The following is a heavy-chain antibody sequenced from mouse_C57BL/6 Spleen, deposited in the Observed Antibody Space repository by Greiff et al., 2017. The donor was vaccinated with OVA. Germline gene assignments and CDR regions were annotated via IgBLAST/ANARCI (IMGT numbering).Heavy chain of an antibody. J-gene: IGHJ3*01. V-gene: IGHV1-55*01. D-gene: IGHD2-1*01. Sequence: QVQLQQPGAELVKPGASVKMSCKASGYTFTCYWITWVKQRPGQGLEWIGDIYPGSGSTTYNEKFKSKATLPVDTSSSTAYMQLSSLTSEVSAVYYCSRGGNYAYWGQGTLVTVSA. CDR1: GYTFTCYW. CDR3: SRGGNYAY. CDR2: IYPGSGST.